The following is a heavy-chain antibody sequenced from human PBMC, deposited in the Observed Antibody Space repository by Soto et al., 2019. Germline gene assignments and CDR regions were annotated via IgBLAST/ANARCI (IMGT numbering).Heavy chain of an antibody. CDR2: INPNSGGT. Sequence: ASVKVSCKASGYTFTGYYMHWVRQAPGQGLEWMGWINPNSGGTNYAQKFQGRVTMTRDTSISTAYMELSRLRSDDTAVYYCARDRDNWNYKAHYYYGMDVWGQGTTVTVSS. V-gene: IGHV1-2*02. CDR1: GYTFTGYY. CDR3: ARDRDNWNYKAHYYYGMDV. D-gene: IGHD1-7*01. J-gene: IGHJ6*02.